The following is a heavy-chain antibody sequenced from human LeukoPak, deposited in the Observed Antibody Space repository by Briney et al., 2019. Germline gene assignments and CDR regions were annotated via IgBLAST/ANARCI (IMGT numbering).Heavy chain of an antibody. CDR3: ARDDKWAFDY. Sequence: GGSLSLSCSASGFAFGIYALNWFRHTPGKGLEWLSYISSTNAIYYADSVKGRFTISRDNAKESLYLQMNSLRAEDTAVYYCARDDKWAFDYWGQGTLVTVSS. CDR1: GFAFGIYA. D-gene: IGHD1-26*01. J-gene: IGHJ4*02. CDR2: ISSTNAI. V-gene: IGHV3-69-1*02.